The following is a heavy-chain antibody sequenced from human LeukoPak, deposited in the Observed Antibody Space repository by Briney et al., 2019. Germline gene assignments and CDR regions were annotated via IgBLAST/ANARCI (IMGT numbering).Heavy chain of an antibody. CDR3: ARDTDYYDSSGTFNWFDP. CDR2: INHSGST. D-gene: IGHD3-22*01. CDR1: GGSFSGYY. V-gene: IGHV4-34*01. J-gene: IGHJ5*02. Sequence: SETLSLTCAVYGGSFSGYYWSWIRQPPGKGLEWIGEINHSGSTNYNPSLKSRVTISVDTSKNQFSLKLSSVTAADTAVYYCARDTDYYDSSGTFNWFDPWGQGTLVTVSS.